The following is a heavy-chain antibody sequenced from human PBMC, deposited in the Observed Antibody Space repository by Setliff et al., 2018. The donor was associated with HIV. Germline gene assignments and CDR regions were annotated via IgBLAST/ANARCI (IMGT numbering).Heavy chain of an antibody. D-gene: IGHD6-19*01. J-gene: IGHJ4*02. CDR2: IGQDGSEK. CDR1: RFDFDNYW. V-gene: IGHV3-7*03. Sequence: LRLSCAASRFDFDNYWMCWVRQAPGKGLEWVANIGQDGSEKNYVDSVKGRFTISRDNAKNSLYLQMNSLRAEDTAVYYCANMQWASNAWYSFDYWGQGALVTVSS. CDR3: ANMQWASNAWYSFDY.